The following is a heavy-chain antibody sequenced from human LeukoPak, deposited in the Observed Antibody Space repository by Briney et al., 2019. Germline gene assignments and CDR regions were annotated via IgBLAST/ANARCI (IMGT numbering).Heavy chain of an antibody. J-gene: IGHJ4*02. Sequence: GGTLRLSCAASGFTFSSYDMSWVRQAPGKGLEWVSAISGSGGSTYYADSVKGRFTISRDNSKNTLYLQMNSLRAEDTAVYYCVGQLTFLSYFDCWGQGTLVTVSS. CDR1: GFTFSSYD. CDR2: ISGSGGST. D-gene: IGHD4/OR15-4a*01. V-gene: IGHV3-23*01. CDR3: VGQLTFLSYFDC.